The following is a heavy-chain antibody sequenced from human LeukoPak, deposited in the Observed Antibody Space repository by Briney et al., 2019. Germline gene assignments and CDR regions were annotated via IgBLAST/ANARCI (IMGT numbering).Heavy chain of an antibody. D-gene: IGHD3-10*01. Sequence: GGSLRLSCAASGFTFSSYEMNWVRQAPGKGLEWVSYISSSGSTIYYADSVKGRFTIPRDNAKNSLYLQMNSLRAEDTAVYYCARAGSYYRGTFDYWGQGTLVTVSS. CDR2: ISSSGSTI. J-gene: IGHJ4*02. CDR1: GFTFSSYE. CDR3: ARAGSYYRGTFDY. V-gene: IGHV3-48*03.